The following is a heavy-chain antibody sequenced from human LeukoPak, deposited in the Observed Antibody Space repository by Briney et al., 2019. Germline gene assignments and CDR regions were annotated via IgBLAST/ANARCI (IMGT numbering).Heavy chain of an antibody. J-gene: IGHJ4*02. CDR1: GFTFSSYA. CDR2: ISGSGGNT. CDR3: TSGWQLIDF. V-gene: IGHV3-23*01. Sequence: GGSLRLSCAASGFTFSSYAMSWVRQAPGKGLEWVSAISGSGGNTYSADSVKGRFTISRDNSKNTLYLQMNSLRAEDTAVYYCTSGWQLIDFWGQGTLVTVSS. D-gene: IGHD1-26*01.